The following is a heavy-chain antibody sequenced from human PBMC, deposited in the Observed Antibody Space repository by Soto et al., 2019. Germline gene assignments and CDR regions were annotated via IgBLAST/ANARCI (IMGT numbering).Heavy chain of an antibody. CDR2: ISWNSGSI. Sequence: GGSLRLSCAASGFTFDDYAMHWVRQAPGKGLEWVSGISWNSGSIGYADSVKGRFTISRDNAKNSLYLQMNSLRAEDTALYYCAKTSRDYYDSSGSLRRRAFDIWGQGTMVTVSS. J-gene: IGHJ3*02. D-gene: IGHD3-22*01. V-gene: IGHV3-9*01. CDR3: AKTSRDYYDSSGSLRRRAFDI. CDR1: GFTFDDYA.